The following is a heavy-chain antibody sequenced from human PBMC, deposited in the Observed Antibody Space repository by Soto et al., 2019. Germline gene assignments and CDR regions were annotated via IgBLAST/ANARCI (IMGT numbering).Heavy chain of an antibody. J-gene: IGHJ4*02. CDR3: ARVDTAMVDFDY. Sequence: QVQLVQSGAEVKKPGSSVKVSCKASGGTFSSYAISWVRQAPGQGLEWMGWISAYNGNTNYAQKLQGRVTMTTDTSTSTAYMELRSLRSDDTAVYYCARVDTAMVDFDYWGQGTLVTVSS. D-gene: IGHD5-18*01. CDR1: GGTFSSYA. V-gene: IGHV1-18*01. CDR2: ISAYNGNT.